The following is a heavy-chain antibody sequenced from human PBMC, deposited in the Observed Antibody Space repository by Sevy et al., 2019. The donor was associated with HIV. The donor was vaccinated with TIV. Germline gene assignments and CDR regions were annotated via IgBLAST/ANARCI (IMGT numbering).Heavy chain of an antibody. J-gene: IGHJ6*03. CDR3: ARGWLRGAAARFMDYYYYMDV. CDR1: GGTFSSYA. V-gene: IGHV1-69*06. D-gene: IGHD6-13*01. CDR2: IIPIFGTA. Sequence: ASVKVSCKASGGTFSSYAISWVRQAPGQGLEWMGGIIPIFGTANYAQKFQGRVTITADKSTSTAYMELSSLRSEDTAVYYCARGWLRGAAARFMDYYYYMDVWGKGTTVTVSS.